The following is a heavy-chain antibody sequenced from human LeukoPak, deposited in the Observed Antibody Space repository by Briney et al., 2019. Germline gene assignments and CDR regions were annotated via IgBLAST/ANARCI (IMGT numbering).Heavy chain of an antibody. J-gene: IGHJ4*02. V-gene: IGHV1-18*01. CDR2: ISTYNGNA. Sequence: GASVKVSCKASGYTFTSYGISWVRQAPGQGLEWMGWISTYNGNAVYAPKFQGRVTMTTDTSTSTAYMDLGSLRSDDTAVYYRVRDGNYYDSSGTLSDFWGQGTLVTVSS. D-gene: IGHD3-22*01. CDR1: GYTFTSYG. CDR3: VRDGNYYDSSGTLSDF.